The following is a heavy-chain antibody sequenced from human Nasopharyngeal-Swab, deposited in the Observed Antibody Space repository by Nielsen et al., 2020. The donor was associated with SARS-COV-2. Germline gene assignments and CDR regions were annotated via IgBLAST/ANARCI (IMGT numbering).Heavy chain of an antibody. D-gene: IGHD2-2*01. Sequence: ASVKVSCKASGYTFTSYGISWVRQAPGQGLEWMGWISAYNGNTNYAQKLQGRVTMTTDTSTSTAYMELRSLRSDDTAVYYCARDEDYSSTSCSPYYYYGMDVWGQGTTVTVSS. V-gene: IGHV1-18*01. CDR2: ISAYNGNT. J-gene: IGHJ6*02. CDR1: GYTFTSYG. CDR3: ARDEDYSSTSCSPYYYYGMDV.